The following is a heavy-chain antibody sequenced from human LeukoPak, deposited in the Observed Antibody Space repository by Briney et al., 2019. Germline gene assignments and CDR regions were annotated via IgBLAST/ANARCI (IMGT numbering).Heavy chain of an antibody. CDR3: AKDAISAAARGDAFDI. J-gene: IGHJ3*02. Sequence: GGSLRLSCADSGITFSSYAMSWVRQAPGKGLEWVSGISISGGSTFYADSVKGRFTISRDISKDTVYLQMNSLRAEDTAVYYCAKDAISAAARGDAFDIWGQGTMVTVSS. CDR2: ISISGGST. D-gene: IGHD6-13*01. CDR1: GITFSSYA. V-gene: IGHV3-23*01.